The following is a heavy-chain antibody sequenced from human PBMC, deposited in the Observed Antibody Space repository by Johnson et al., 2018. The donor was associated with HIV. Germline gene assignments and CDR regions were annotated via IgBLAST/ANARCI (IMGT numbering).Heavy chain of an antibody. CDR3: AQDPRSGPPVRGACDI. D-gene: IGHD3-3*01. Sequence: VQLVESGGGLVQPGRSLRLSCAASGFTFDDYAMHWVRQAPGKGLEWVSGISWNSGSIGYADSVKGRFTISRDNAKNSLYLQMNSLRAEDTALYYCAQDPRSGPPVRGACDIWGQGTMVTVSS. CDR1: GFTFDDYA. J-gene: IGHJ3*02. CDR2: ISWNSGSI. V-gene: IGHV3-9*01.